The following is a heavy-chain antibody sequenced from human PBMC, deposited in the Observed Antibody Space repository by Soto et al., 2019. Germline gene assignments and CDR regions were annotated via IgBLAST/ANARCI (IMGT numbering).Heavy chain of an antibody. V-gene: IGHV1-18*01. J-gene: IGHJ4*02. D-gene: IGHD4-17*01. Sequence: QVQLVQSGAEVKKPGASVKVSCKASGYTFTSYGISWVRQAPGQGLEWMGWISTYNGNTNYAQKLQGRVTMTTDTSTSTGYMELRRLRSDDTAVYYCAKDGQGGITVTTFDYWGQGTLVTVSS. CDR3: AKDGQGGITVTTFDY. CDR1: GYTFTSYG. CDR2: ISTYNGNT.